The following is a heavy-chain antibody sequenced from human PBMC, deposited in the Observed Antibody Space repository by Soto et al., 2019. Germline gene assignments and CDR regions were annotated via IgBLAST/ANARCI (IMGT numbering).Heavy chain of an antibody. CDR1: GGSVSSGSYY. CDR2: IYYSGST. Sequence: QVQLQESGPGLVKPSETLSLTCTVSGGSVSSGSYYWSWIRQPPGKGLEWIGYIYYSGSTNYNPSRKSRVTISVDTSKNQFSLKLSSVTAADTAVYYCARALLLRLGELSVRRTDYGMDVWGQGTTVTVSS. J-gene: IGHJ6*02. CDR3: ARALLLRLGELSVRRTDYGMDV. D-gene: IGHD3-16*02. V-gene: IGHV4-61*01.